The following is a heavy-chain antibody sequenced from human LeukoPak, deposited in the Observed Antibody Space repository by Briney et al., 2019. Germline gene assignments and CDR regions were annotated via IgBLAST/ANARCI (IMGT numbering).Heavy chain of an antibody. D-gene: IGHD5-18*01. CDR3: AAHVDTAISPNTFTGNNWAGNFDY. V-gene: IGHV4-34*01. Sequence: SETLSLTCAVYSGSFSGYYRSWIGQPRGKGLEWIGEINHSGSTNYNPSLKSRVTISVDTSKNQFSLKLSSVTAADTAVYYCAAHVDTAISPNTFTGNNWAGNFDYWGQGTLVTVSS. CDR1: SGSFSGYY. CDR2: INHSGST. J-gene: IGHJ4*02.